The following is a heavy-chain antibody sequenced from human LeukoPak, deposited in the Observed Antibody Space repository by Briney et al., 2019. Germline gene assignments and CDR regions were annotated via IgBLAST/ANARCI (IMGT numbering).Heavy chain of an antibody. D-gene: IGHD6-19*01. V-gene: IGHV4-38-2*02. CDR3: ARHIDGWSRRPFDF. J-gene: IGHJ4*02. CDR2: IYHSGYT. Sequence: PSETLYPTCTVSSYSIGSGQSWGWLRQPPGKGLEWIRSIYHSGYTNYHPSLKSRVPISIDTPNNQFSLKLSSVTAADTAGYYRARHIDGWSRRPFDFWGQGTLVTVSS. CDR1: SYSIGSGQS.